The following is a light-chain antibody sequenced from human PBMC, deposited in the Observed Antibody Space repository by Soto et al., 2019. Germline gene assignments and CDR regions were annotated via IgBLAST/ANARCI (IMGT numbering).Light chain of an antibody. Sequence: QPVLTQPPSASGTPGQRVTISCSGSSSNIGSNYVYWYQQLPGTAPKLLIYRNNQRPSGVPDRLSGSKSGTSASLAISGLQSEDEADYYCAAWDDSLNGVVFGGGTKLTVL. J-gene: IGLJ2*01. CDR3: AAWDDSLNGVV. CDR1: SSNIGSNY. CDR2: RNN. V-gene: IGLV1-47*01.